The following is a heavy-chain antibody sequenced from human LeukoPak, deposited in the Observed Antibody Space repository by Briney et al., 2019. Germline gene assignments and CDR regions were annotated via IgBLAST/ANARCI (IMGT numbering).Heavy chain of an antibody. J-gene: IGHJ5*02. CDR3: ARDLLTGIPWEWFDP. V-gene: IGHV4-30-4*08. Sequence: SETLSLTCSVSGGSISSGDYYWSWIRQPPGKGLEWIGYIYYSGSTYYNPSLKSRITISVDTSKNQFSLKLSSVTAADTAVYYCARDLLTGIPWEWFDPWGQETLVTVSS. CDR1: GGSISSGDYY. D-gene: IGHD7-27*01. CDR2: IYYSGST.